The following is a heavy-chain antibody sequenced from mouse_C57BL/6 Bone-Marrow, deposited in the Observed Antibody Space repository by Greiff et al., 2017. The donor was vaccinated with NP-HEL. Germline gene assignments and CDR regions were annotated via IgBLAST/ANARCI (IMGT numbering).Heavy chain of an antibody. Sequence: QVQLQQSGAELVKPGASVKLSCTASGYAFSSYWMNWVKQRPGKGLEWIGQIYPGDGDTNYNGQFTGKATLTADKSSSPAYMQLSSLTSEDSAVYVCARSGYDGSSYCWYLDVWGKGTTVTVSS. D-gene: IGHD1-1*01. J-gene: IGHJ1*03. CDR2: IYPGDGDT. CDR3: ARSGYDGSSYCWYLDV. V-gene: IGHV1-80*01. CDR1: GYAFSSYW.